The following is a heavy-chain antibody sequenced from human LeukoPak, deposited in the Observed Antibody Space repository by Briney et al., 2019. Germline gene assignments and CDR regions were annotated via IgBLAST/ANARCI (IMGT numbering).Heavy chain of an antibody. D-gene: IGHD2-2*01. V-gene: IGHV1-69*13. Sequence: SVKVSCKASGGTFISYAISWVRQAPGQGLEWMGGIIPIFGTANYAQKFQGRVTITADESTSTAYMELSSLRSEDTAVYYCARDSTPIYCSSTSCYSRGGNWFDPWGQGTLVTVSS. CDR3: ARDSTPIYCSSTSCYSRGGNWFDP. CDR2: IIPIFGTA. CDR1: GGTFISYA. J-gene: IGHJ5*02.